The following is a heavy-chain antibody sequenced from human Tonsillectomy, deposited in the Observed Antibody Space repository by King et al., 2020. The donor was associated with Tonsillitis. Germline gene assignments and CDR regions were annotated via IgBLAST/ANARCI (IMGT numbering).Heavy chain of an antibody. CDR2: ISDSGRKT. CDR3: AKETSHSFSDC. V-gene: IGHV3-23*04. Sequence: VQLVESGGGLVQPGGSLRLSCAASGFTFSSYAMSWVRQTPEKGLEWVSAISDSGRKTYYADSVRGRFTISRDNSKGTLSLQMNSLRAEDTAVYYCAKETSHSFSDCWGQGTRVTVSS. D-gene: IGHD2-15*01. CDR1: GFTFSSYA. J-gene: IGHJ4*02.